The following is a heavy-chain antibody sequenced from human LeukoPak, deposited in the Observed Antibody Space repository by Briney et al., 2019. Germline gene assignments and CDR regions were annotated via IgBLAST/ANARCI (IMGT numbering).Heavy chain of an antibody. J-gene: IGHJ3*02. Sequence: GGSLRLSCAASGFTFSSSSMNWVRQAPGKGLEWVSYISSSGSTIYYADSVKGRFTISRDNAKNSLYLQMNSLRAEDTAVYYCARDQWLVHAFDIWGQGTMVTVSS. V-gene: IGHV3-48*04. CDR3: ARDQWLVHAFDI. CDR2: ISSSGSTI. CDR1: GFTFSSSS. D-gene: IGHD6-19*01.